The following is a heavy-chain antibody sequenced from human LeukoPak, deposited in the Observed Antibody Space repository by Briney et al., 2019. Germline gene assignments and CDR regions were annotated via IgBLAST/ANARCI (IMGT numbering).Heavy chain of an antibody. Sequence: GGSLRLSCAASGFTFSSYAMHWVRQAPGKGLEWVAVISYDGSNKYYADSVKGRFTISRDNSKNTLHLQMNSLRAEDTAVYYCAKDLTVYSNYVNSEYFYGMDVWGQGTTVTVSS. CDR3: AKDLTVYSNYVNSEYFYGMDV. CDR2: ISYDGSNK. D-gene: IGHD4-11*01. V-gene: IGHV3-30-3*01. J-gene: IGHJ6*02. CDR1: GFTFSSYA.